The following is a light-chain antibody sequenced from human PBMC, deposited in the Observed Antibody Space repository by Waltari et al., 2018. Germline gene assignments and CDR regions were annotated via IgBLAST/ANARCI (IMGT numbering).Light chain of an antibody. CDR2: DVP. Sequence: QSALAQPASVSGIPGQSISISCTGTSSDIGGYTYVPRYQQHPGKAPKVILYDVPYRPAGISHRFSGSKSGNTASLAIYGLQAEDEAYYYCSSYTSNISWVFGGGTKLTVL. V-gene: IGLV2-14*03. CDR3: SSYTSNISWV. CDR1: SSDIGGYTY. J-gene: IGLJ3*02.